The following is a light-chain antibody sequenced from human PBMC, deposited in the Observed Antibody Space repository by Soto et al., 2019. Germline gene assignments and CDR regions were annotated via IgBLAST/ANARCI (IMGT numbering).Light chain of an antibody. CDR2: WAS. J-gene: IGKJ2*01. CDR1: QSVLYSSNNKNY. CDR3: QQYYSTPPYT. V-gene: IGKV4-1*01. Sequence: DIVMTQSPDSLAVSLGERATINCKSSQSVLYSSNNKNYLAWYQQKPGQPPKLLIYWASTRESGVPDRFSGSGSGTDFTLDISSLQAEDVAVYCCQQYYSTPPYTFGQGTKLEIK.